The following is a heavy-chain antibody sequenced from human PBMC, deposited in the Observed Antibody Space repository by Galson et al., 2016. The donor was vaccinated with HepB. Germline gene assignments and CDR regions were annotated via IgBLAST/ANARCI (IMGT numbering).Heavy chain of an antibody. Sequence: SLRLSCAASGFIFRDYYMSWIRQAPGKGLEWISYISSSGNTMYNADSVKGRFTISRDNAKNSLYLQMNSLRADDTAVYYCARARYSNLPLGYWGQGTLVTVSS. D-gene: IGHD4-11*01. CDR3: ARARYSNLPLGY. V-gene: IGHV3-11*01. J-gene: IGHJ4*02. CDR1: GFIFRDYY. CDR2: ISSSGNTM.